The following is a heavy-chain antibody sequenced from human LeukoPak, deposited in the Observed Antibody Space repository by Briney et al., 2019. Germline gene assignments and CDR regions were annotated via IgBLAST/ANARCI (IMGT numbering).Heavy chain of an antibody. CDR2: INHSGST. CDR3: ARGRLRPGVIDY. Sequence: SETLSLTCAVYGGSFSGYYWSWIRQPPGKGLEWIGEINHSGSTNYNPSLKSRVTISVYTSKNQFSLKLSSVTAADTAVYYCARGRLRPGVIDYWGQGTLVTVSS. D-gene: IGHD5/OR15-5a*01. J-gene: IGHJ4*02. CDR1: GGSFSGYY. V-gene: IGHV4-34*01.